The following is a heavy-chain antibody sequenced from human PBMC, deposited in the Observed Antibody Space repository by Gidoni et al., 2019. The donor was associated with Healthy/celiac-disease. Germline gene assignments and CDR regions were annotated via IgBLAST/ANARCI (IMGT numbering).Heavy chain of an antibody. CDR2: INPSGGRT. V-gene: IGHV1-46*03. J-gene: IGHJ6*02. Sequence: QVQLVQSGAEVKKPGASVKVSCKASGYTFTSYYMPWVRQAPGQGLEWMGIINPSGGRTSYAQKFQGRVTMTRDTSTSTVYMELSSLRSEDTAVYYCARDGTYYYGSGSYYTTNYYYYYGMDVWGQGTTVTVSS. CDR1: GYTFTSYY. CDR3: ARDGTYYYGSGSYYTTNYYYYYGMDV. D-gene: IGHD3-10*01.